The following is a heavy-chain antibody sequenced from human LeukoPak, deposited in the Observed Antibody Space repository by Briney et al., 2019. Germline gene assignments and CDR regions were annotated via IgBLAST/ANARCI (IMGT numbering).Heavy chain of an antibody. J-gene: IGHJ3*02. Sequence: SVKVSCKASGGTFSSYAISWVRQAPGQGREWMGGIIPIFGTANYAQKSQGRVTITADKSTSTAYMELSSLRSEDTAVYYCARGSTTYCGGDCYNINAFDIWGQGTMVTVSS. CDR2: IIPIFGTA. CDR3: ARGSTTYCGGDCYNINAFDI. V-gene: IGHV1-69*06. D-gene: IGHD2-21*02. CDR1: GGTFSSYA.